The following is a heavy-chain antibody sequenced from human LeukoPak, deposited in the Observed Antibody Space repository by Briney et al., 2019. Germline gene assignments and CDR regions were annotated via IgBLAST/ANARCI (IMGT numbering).Heavy chain of an antibody. CDR2: IIPIFGTA. V-gene: IGHV1-69*01. CDR1: GGTFSSYA. D-gene: IGHD3-16*01. CDR3: ASVFAYPGGY. J-gene: IGHJ4*02. Sequence: ASVKVSCKASGGTFSSYAISWVRQAPGQGLEWMGGIIPIFGTANYAQKFQGRVTITADESTSTAYMELSSLRSEGTAVYYCASVFAYPGGYWGQGTLVTVSS.